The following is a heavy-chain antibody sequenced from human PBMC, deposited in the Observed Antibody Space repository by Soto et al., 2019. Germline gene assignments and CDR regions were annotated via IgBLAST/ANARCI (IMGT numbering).Heavy chain of an antibody. CDR1: GFALSPYW. Sequence: GGSLRLSCEASGFALSPYWMSWVRQAPGNGLEWVASINQGGSVKHYVDSVRGRFTISRDNAKNSLFLQMNSLSAEDTAVYFCARLTEAVTTFVYWGQGTPVTV. J-gene: IGHJ4*02. CDR2: INQGGSVK. V-gene: IGHV3-7*03. D-gene: IGHD1-1*01. CDR3: ARLTEAVTTFVY.